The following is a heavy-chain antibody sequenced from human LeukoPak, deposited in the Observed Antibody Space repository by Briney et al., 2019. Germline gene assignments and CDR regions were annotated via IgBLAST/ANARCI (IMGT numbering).Heavy chain of an antibody. J-gene: IGHJ4*02. V-gene: IGHV4-38-2*02. Sequence: SQTLSLTCTVSGYSISSGYYWGWIRQPPGKGLEWIGSIYHSGSTYYNPSLKSRVTISVDTSKNQFSLKLSSVTAADTAVYYCARRIAEAVYYFDYWGQGTLVTVSS. CDR3: ARRIAEAVYYFDY. CDR2: IYHSGST. CDR1: GYSISSGYY. D-gene: IGHD6-19*01.